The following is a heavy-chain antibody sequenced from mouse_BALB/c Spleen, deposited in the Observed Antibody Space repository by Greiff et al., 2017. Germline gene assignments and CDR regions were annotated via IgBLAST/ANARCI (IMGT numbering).Heavy chain of an antibody. J-gene: IGHJ2*01. CDR3: ARGDGRAY. CDR1: GYTFTSYN. V-gene: IGHV1-12*01. Sequence: QVQLQQPGAELVKPGASVKMSCKASGYTFTSYNMHWVKQTPGQGLEWIGAIYPGNGDTSYNQKFKGKATLTADKSSSTAYMQLSSLTSEDSAVYYCARGDGRAYWGQGTTLTVSS. D-gene: IGHD1-1*02. CDR2: IYPGNGDT.